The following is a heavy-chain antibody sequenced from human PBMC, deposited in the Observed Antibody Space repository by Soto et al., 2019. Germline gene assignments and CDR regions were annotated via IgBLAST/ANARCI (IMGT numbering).Heavy chain of an antibody. CDR1: GYTFTGYY. J-gene: IGHJ4*02. Sequence: ASVKVSCKASGYTFTGYYMHWVRQAPGQGLEWMGWINPNSGGTNYAQKFQGWVTMTRDTSVSTAYMELSRLRSDDTAVYYCARGAGYSNYSFDYWGQGTLVTVSS. V-gene: IGHV1-2*04. D-gene: IGHD4-4*01. CDR3: ARGAGYSNYSFDY. CDR2: INPNSGGT.